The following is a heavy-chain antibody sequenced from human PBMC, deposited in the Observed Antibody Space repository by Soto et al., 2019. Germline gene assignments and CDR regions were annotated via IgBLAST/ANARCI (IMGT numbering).Heavy chain of an antibody. Sequence: LGLFCVASSFSVSTHALPWVRQAPGKGLEWVSSFSGRSGDTYYAASVKGRFTISGDSSKNTVILQMNNLRADDTALYYCARDSSAWPNYFDSWGQGIQVTVSS. CDR2: FSGRSGDT. D-gene: IGHD6-19*01. J-gene: IGHJ4*02. CDR1: SFSVSTHA. CDR3: ARDSSAWPNYFDS. V-gene: IGHV3-23*01.